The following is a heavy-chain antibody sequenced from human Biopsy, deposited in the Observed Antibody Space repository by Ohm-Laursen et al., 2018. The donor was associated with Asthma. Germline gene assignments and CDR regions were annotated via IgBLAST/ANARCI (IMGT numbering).Heavy chain of an antibody. Sequence: SLRLSCAASGFTFGGYAMSWARQAPGKGLEWVSVIYSGGTSDTADSVRGRFTISRDFYKNTLYLQMNSLRAEDTAIYYCARGDRYSGRFYWSFDLWGQGTMVTVSS. D-gene: IGHD5-12*01. CDR3: ARGDRYSGRFYWSFDL. V-gene: IGHV3-53*01. CDR2: IYSGGTS. J-gene: IGHJ3*01. CDR1: GFTFGGYA.